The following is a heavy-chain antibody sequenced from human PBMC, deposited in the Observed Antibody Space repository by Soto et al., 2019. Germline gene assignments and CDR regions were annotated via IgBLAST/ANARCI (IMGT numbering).Heavy chain of an antibody. D-gene: IGHD3-10*01. CDR3: ARGFIDSGSSTIEFDY. CDR1: GGSISSSSYY. V-gene: IGHV4-39*01. CDR2: IYYSGST. Sequence: SETLSLTCTVSGGSISSSSYYWGWIRQPPGKGLEWIGSIYYSGSTYYNPSLKSRVTISVDTSKNQFSLKLSSVTAADTAVYYCARGFIDSGSSTIEFDYWGQGTLVTVSS. J-gene: IGHJ4*02.